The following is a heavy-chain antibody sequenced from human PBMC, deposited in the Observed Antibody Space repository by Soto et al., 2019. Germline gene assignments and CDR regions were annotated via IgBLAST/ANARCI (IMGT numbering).Heavy chain of an antibody. Sequence: GGSLRLSCAASGFTFSDYYMSWIRQAPGKGLEWVSYISSSGSTVYYADSVKGRFTISRDNAKNLLYLQMNSLRAEDTAVYYCAREYYYGSGTGFDYWGQGTLVTVSS. CDR2: ISSSGSTV. D-gene: IGHD3-10*01. CDR1: GFTFSDYY. J-gene: IGHJ4*02. V-gene: IGHV3-11*01. CDR3: AREYYYGSGTGFDY.